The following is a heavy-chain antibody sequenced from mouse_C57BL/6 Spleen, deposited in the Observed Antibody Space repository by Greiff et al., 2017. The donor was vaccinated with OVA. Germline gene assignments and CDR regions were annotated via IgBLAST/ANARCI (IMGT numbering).Heavy chain of an antibody. CDR3: ARSPLYYDYERFAY. CDR2: INPNNGGT. CDR1: GYTFTDYY. D-gene: IGHD2-4*01. J-gene: IGHJ3*01. V-gene: IGHV1-26*01. Sequence: EVQLQQSGPELVKPGASVKISCKASGYTFTDYYMNWVKQSHGKSLEWIGDINPNNGGTSYNQKFKGKATLTVDKSSSTAYMELRSLTSEDSAVYYCARSPLYYDYERFAYWGQGTLVTVSA.